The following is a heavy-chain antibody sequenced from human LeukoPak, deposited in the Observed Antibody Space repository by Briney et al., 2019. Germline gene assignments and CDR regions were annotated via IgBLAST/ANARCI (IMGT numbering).Heavy chain of an antibody. J-gene: IGHJ6*02. CDR2: IIPILGIA. D-gene: IGHD2-2*01. CDR1: GGTFSSYA. V-gene: IGHV1-69*04. CDR3: ARDAGYCSSTSCYEDYYYGMDV. Sequence: SVKVSCKASGGTFSSYAISWVRQAPGQGLEWMGRIIPILGIANYAQKFQGRVTITADKSTSTAYMELSSLRSEDTAVYYCARDAGYCSSTSCYEDYYYGMDVWGQGTTVTVSS.